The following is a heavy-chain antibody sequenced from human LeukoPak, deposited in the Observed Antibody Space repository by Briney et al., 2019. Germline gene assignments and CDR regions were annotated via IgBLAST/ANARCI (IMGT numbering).Heavy chain of an antibody. CDR2: IKSKTDGGTT. V-gene: IGHV3-15*01. J-gene: IGHJ3*02. CDR1: GFTFSSYE. Sequence: GGSLRLSCAASGFTFSSYEMNWVRQAPGKGLEWVGRIKSKTDGGTTDYAAPVKGRFTISRDDSKNTLYLQMNSLKTEDTAVYYCTTEGGYYYDSSGYANADYAFDIWGQGTMVTVSS. CDR3: TTEGGYYYDSSGYANADYAFDI. D-gene: IGHD3-22*01.